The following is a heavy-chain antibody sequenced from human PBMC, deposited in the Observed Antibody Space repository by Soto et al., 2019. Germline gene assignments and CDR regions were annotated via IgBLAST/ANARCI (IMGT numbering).Heavy chain of an antibody. J-gene: IGHJ2*01. CDR1: GFTFSKYA. CDR2: ISAHGGIT. D-gene: IGHD2-2*02. Sequence: EVQLLESGGGLVKPGGSLRLSCAASGFTFSKYAMCWVRLAPGKGLEWVSSISAHGGITDYADSVKGRFTISRDNSQNISSPQMESLRGDDTALYFCAKDKYTDTVRNVWFFDDWGRGTRVTVSS. V-gene: IGHV3-23*01. CDR3: AKDKYTDTVRNVWFFDD.